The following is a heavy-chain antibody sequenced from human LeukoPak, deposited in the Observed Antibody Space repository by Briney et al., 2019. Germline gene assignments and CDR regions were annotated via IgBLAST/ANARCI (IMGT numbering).Heavy chain of an antibody. CDR2: ISSSGRTI. Sequence: GGSLRLSCAASGFTFSSYEMNWVRQAPGKGLEWVSYISSSGRTIYYADSVKGRFTISRDNAKNSLYLQMNSLRAEDTAVYYCARVGSYGLVLFDYWGQGTLVTASS. CDR3: ARVGSYGLVLFDY. D-gene: IGHD5-18*01. CDR1: GFTFSSYE. J-gene: IGHJ4*02. V-gene: IGHV3-48*03.